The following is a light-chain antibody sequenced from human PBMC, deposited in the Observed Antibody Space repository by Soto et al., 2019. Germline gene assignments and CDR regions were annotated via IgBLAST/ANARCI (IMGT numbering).Light chain of an antibody. CDR2: DDS. J-gene: IGLJ2*01. CDR3: QVWDSSSDHHVV. CDR1: NIGSKS. V-gene: IGLV3-21*02. Sequence: SYELTQPPSVSVAPGQTARITCGGNNIGSKSVHWYQQKPGQAPVLVVYDDSARPSGIPERFSGSNSGNTATLTISRVEAGDEADYYCQVWDSSSDHHVVFGGGTKVTVL.